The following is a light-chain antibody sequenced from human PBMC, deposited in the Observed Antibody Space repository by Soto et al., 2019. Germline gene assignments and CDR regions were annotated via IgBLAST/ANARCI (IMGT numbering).Light chain of an antibody. V-gene: IGKV1-5*01. CDR2: DAS. CDR3: KQYNSYSPWT. J-gene: IGKJ1*01. CDR1: QSISSW. Sequence: DIQMTQSPSTLSASVGDRVTITCRASQSISSWLAWYQQKPGKASKLLIHDASSLESGGPSRFSGSGSGTEFPLTISSLQADDVATYYCKQYNSYSPWTFGQGTKVEIK.